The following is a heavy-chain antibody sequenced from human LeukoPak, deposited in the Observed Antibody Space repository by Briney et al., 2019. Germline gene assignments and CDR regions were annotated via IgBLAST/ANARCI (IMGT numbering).Heavy chain of an antibody. V-gene: IGHV3-21*01. D-gene: IGHD2-2*01. CDR3: ARDREYCSSTSCYNWFDP. CDR2: ISSSSSYI. Sequence: GGSLRLSCSASGFTFSGYAMGWVRQAPGKGLEWVSSISSSSSYIYYADSVKGRFTISRDNAKNSLYLQMNSLRAEDTAVYYCARDREYCSSTSCYNWFDPWGQGTLVTVSS. J-gene: IGHJ5*02. CDR1: GFTFSGYA.